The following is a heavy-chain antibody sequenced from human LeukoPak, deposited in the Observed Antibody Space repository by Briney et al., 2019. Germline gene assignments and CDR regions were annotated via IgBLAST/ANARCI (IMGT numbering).Heavy chain of an antibody. J-gene: IGHJ4*02. CDR2: ISGYNGNT. V-gene: IGHV1-18*01. D-gene: IGHD5-18*01. Sequence: ASVKVSCKASGYTFTNFCITWVRQAPGQGLEWMGWISGYNGNTNYAQSLQDRVTMTTDTSTITAYMEVTSLRFDDTAVYYCARSRWGDTAIVWDWGQGTLVTVSS. CDR1: GYTFTNFC. CDR3: ARSRWGDTAIVWD.